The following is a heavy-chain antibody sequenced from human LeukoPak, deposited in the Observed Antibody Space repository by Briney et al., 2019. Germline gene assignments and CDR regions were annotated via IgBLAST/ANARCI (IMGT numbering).Heavy chain of an antibody. V-gene: IGHV3-53*01. J-gene: IGHJ6*03. CDR2: TYSNGRT. CDR1: GFTLRSYS. CDR3: ARVLSGRGSLYDYYYYMDV. Sequence: GGSLRLSCAASGFTLRSYSMNWVRQAPGKGLEWVSVTYSNGRTYYADSVKGRFTISRDISKNTLYLQMNSLRAEDTAVYYCARVLSGRGSLYDYYYYMDVWGKGTTVTISS. D-gene: IGHD3-10*01.